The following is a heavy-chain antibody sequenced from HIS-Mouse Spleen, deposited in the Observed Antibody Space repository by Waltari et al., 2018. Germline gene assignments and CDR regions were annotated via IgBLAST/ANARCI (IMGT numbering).Heavy chain of an antibody. J-gene: IGHJ3*02. CDR1: GSSFISCA. V-gene: IGHV3-30*04. Sequence: QVQLVESGGGVVEPGSALRLSGAASGSSFISCAMPWVRQVPGKGLEWVAVISYDGSNKYYADSVKGRFTISRDNSKNTLYLQMNSLRAEDTAVYYCARGAVAGDAFDIWGQGTMVTVSS. D-gene: IGHD6-19*01. CDR3: ARGAVAGDAFDI. CDR2: ISYDGSNK.